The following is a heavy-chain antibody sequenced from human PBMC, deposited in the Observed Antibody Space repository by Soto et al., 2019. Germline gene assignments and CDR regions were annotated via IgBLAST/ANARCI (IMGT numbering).Heavy chain of an antibody. J-gene: IGHJ6*02. D-gene: IGHD3-3*01. CDR3: ARVSLVLRFLEWFGYYGMDV. CDR1: GGSISSGGYY. Sequence: SETLSLTCTVSGGSISSGGYYWSWIRQHPGKGPEWIGYIYYSGSTYYNPSLKSRVTISVDTSKNQFSLKLSSVTAADTAVYYCARVSLVLRFLEWFGYYGMDVWGQGTTVTVSS. V-gene: IGHV4-31*03. CDR2: IYYSGST.